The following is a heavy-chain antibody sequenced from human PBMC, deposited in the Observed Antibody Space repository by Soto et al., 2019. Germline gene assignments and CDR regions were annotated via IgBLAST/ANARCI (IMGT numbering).Heavy chain of an antibody. Sequence: SETLSLTCAVYGGSFSGYYWSWIRQPPGKGLEWIGEINHSGSTNYNPSLKSRVTISVDTSKNQFSLKLSSVTAADTAVYYCASLTVRSYYYYYGMDVWGQGTTVTVSS. J-gene: IGHJ6*02. D-gene: IGHD3-22*01. V-gene: IGHV4-34*01. CDR1: GGSFSGYY. CDR2: INHSGST. CDR3: ASLTVRSYYYYYGMDV.